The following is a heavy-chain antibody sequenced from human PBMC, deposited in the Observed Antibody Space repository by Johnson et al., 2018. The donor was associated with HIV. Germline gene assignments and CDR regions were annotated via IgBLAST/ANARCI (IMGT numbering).Heavy chain of an antibody. CDR1: GFTVSSNY. Sequence: VQLVESGGGLVQPGGSLRLSCAASGFTVSSNYMNWVRQAPGKGLEWVSIIYSGGSTYYADSVKGRFTISRDNSKNTLYLQMNSLRAEDTAVYYCARLPEYYDSSGYGADAFDIWGQGTMVTVSS. D-gene: IGHD3-22*01. CDR3: ARLPEYYDSSGYGADAFDI. V-gene: IGHV3-66*04. J-gene: IGHJ3*02. CDR2: IYSGGST.